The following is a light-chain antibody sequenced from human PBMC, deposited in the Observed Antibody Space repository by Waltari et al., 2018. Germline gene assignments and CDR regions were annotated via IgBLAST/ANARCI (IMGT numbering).Light chain of an antibody. V-gene: IGKV1-9*01. J-gene: IGKJ4*01. CDR2: DAS. CDR3: QQLNSYPALT. Sequence: GARVTSTCRSSQDMSSYLAWYQQKPGRAPQLLIYDASILQSGAPSRFSGSGAGTEFTLTINSLQPEDFATYYCQQLNSYPALTFGGGTKVEIK. CDR1: QDMSSY.